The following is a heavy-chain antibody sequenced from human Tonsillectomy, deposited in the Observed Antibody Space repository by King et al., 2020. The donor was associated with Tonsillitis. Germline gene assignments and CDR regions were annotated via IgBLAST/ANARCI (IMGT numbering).Heavy chain of an antibody. Sequence: VQLVESGGGLVKPGGSLRLSCAASGFSLSNYGMNWVRQAPGKGLEWGSSISSSSTYIYYADSVKGRITITRDNAKNSLFLQMNSLRAEDTAVYYCARSPSSGWYKDAEYFQHWGQGTLLTVSS. CDR2: ISSSSTYI. CDR1: GFSLSNYG. V-gene: IGHV3-21*01. J-gene: IGHJ1*01. D-gene: IGHD6-19*01. CDR3: ARSPSSGWYKDAEYFQH.